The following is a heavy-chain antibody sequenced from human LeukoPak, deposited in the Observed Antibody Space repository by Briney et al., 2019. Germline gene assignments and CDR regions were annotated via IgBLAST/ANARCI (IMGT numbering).Heavy chain of an antibody. Sequence: SVKVSCKASGYIFTNFGISWVRQARGQGLEWMGGIIPIFGTANYAQKFQGRVTITADESTSTAYMELSSLRSEDTAVYYCARVGATWVSGVDYFDYWGQGTLVTVSS. CDR1: GYIFTNFG. CDR2: IIPIFGTA. D-gene: IGHD1-26*01. V-gene: IGHV1-69*13. J-gene: IGHJ4*02. CDR3: ARVGATWVSGVDYFDY.